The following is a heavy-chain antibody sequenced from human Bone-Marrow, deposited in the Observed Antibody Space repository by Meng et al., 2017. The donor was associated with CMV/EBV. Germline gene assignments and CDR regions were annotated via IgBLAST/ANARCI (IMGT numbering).Heavy chain of an antibody. D-gene: IGHD3-16*01. CDR2: IYYSGST. J-gene: IGHJ6*02. CDR1: GGSISSYY. CDR3: ARDIMNGGYYYGMDV. V-gene: IGHV4-59*01. Sequence: SETLSLTCTVSGGSISSYYWSWIRQPPGKGLEWIGYIYYSGSTNYNPSIKSRVTISVDTSKNQFSLKLSSVTAADTAVYYCARDIMNGGYYYGMDVWGQGTTVTVSS.